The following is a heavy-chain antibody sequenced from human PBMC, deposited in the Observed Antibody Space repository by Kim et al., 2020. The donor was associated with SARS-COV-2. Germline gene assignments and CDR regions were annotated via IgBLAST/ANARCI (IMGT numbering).Heavy chain of an antibody. CDR1: GFTFGNSS. CDR3: AMTYRSG. V-gene: IGHV3-15*01. J-gene: IGHJ6*02. D-gene: IGHD6-25*01. Sequence: GGSLRLSCAASGFTFGNSSMSWVRQAPGKGLEWVGRIKTKTDGGTTDYAAPGKGRFTISRDDSKNTLYLQMNNLKIEGTAVYYCAMTYRSGWGQGTTVTVFS. CDR2: IKTKTDGGTT.